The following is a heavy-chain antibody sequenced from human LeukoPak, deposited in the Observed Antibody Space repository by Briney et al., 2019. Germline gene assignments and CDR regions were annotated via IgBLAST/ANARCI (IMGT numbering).Heavy chain of an antibody. CDR2: IYYRGST. V-gene: IGHV4-59*12. CDR1: GGSINNYY. D-gene: IGHD4-17*01. J-gene: IGHJ4*02. Sequence: SETLSLTCTVSGGSINNYYWSWLPQPPGKGLEWIGYIYYRGSTNYNPSLKSRVTFSVDTSKNQFSLKLNSVTAADTAVYYCARGGDYGDLRYFDYWGQGTLVTVSS. CDR3: ARGGDYGDLRYFDY.